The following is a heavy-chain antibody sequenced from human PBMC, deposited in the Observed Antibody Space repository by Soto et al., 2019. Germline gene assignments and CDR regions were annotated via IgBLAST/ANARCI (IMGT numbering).Heavy chain of an antibody. Sequence: EVQLVESGGGLVQPGGSLRLSCVASGFTVGNNYMSWVRQAPGKGLEWVSLIYSVGTTHYADSVRGRFPISRDSSKNTLYLEMKSLRREDTAIYYCMNRPRAWGQGTLVTVSS. CDR2: IYSVGTT. V-gene: IGHV3-66*01. J-gene: IGHJ5*02. D-gene: IGHD6-6*01. CDR1: GFTVGNNY. CDR3: MNRPRA.